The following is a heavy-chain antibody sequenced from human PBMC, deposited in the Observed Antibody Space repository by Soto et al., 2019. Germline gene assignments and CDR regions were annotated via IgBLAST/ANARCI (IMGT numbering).Heavy chain of an antibody. CDR3: ATVRWELHDAFDI. CDR1: RGSISTGGYY. Sequence: QVQLQESGPGLVKPSQTLSLTCTVSRGSISTGGYYWSWIRQHPGRGLEWIGYIYHSGMTFSNPSLQSRVAISIDTSENQFSLKLSSVTAADTAVYYCATVRWELHDAFDIWGHGTMVSVSS. J-gene: IGHJ3*02. V-gene: IGHV4-31*03. D-gene: IGHD4-17*01. CDR2: IYHSGMT.